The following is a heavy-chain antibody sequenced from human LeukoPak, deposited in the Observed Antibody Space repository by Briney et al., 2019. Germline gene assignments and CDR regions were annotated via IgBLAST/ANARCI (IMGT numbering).Heavy chain of an antibody. CDR2: INPNSGGT. CDR3: ARYYYDSSGYYRFFSY. CDR1: GYTFTGYY. J-gene: IGHJ4*02. D-gene: IGHD3-22*01. V-gene: IGHV1-2*02. Sequence: ASVKVSCKASGYTFTGYYMHWVRQAPGQGLEWMGWINPNSGGTNYAQKFQGRVTMTRDTSISTAYMELSRLRSDDTAVYYCARYYYDSSGYYRFFSYWGQGTLVTVSS.